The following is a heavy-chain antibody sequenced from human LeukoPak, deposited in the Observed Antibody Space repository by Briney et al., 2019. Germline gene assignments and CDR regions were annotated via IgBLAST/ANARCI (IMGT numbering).Heavy chain of an antibody. V-gene: IGHV1-69*05. CDR3: ARGGGPYESTGFFAGPFDY. J-gene: IGHJ4*02. Sequence: ASVKVSCKASGDTFSTNAISWVRQAPGQGLEWMGGLIPIFGSAHYAQKLQGRVTITTDESTSTTYMVLSSLTSDDTAIYDCARGGGPYESTGFFAGPFDYWGQGTLVTVAS. CDR2: LIPIFGSA. D-gene: IGHD6-19*01. CDR1: GDTFSTNA.